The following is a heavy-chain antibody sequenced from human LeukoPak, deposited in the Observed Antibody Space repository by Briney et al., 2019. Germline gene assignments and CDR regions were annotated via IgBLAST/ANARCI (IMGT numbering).Heavy chain of an antibody. Sequence: GASVKVSCKASGYTFTGYYMHWVRQAPGQGLEWMGWINPNSGGTNYAQKFQGRVTMTRDTSISTAYMELISLRSEDMAVYYCARGRWTAHTVGYYFDSWGQGTLVTVSS. J-gene: IGHJ4*02. CDR3: ARGRWTAHTVGYYFDS. D-gene: IGHD2-21*02. CDR1: GYTFTGYY. V-gene: IGHV1-2*02. CDR2: INPNSGGT.